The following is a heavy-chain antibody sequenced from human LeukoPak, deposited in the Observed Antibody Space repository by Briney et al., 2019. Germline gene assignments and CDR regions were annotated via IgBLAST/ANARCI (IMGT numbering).Heavy chain of an antibody. CDR1: GFTFSSYG. CDR2: ISGSGGST. J-gene: IGHJ4*02. CDR3: AKEGGGSYPFDY. V-gene: IGHV3-23*01. Sequence: PGGSLRLSCAASGFTFSSYGVSWVRQAPGKGLEWVSAISGSGGSTYYADSVKGRFSISRDNSKNTLYLQMNSLRAEDTAVYYCAKEGGGSYPFDYWGQGTLVTVSS. D-gene: IGHD1-26*01.